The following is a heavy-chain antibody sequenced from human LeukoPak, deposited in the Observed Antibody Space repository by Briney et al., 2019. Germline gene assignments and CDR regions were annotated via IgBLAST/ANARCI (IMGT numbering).Heavy chain of an antibody. CDR2: IIPIFGIA. D-gene: IGHD2-2*02. V-gene: IGHV1-69*04. CDR1: GGTFSSYA. CDR3: ARGRVVPAAILSYYYGMDV. J-gene: IGHJ6*02. Sequence: SVKVACKASGGTFSSYAISWVRQAPGQGLEWMGRIIPIFGIANYAQKFQGRVTITADKSTSTAYMELSSLRSEDTAVYYCARGRVVPAAILSYYYGMDVWGQGTTVTVSS.